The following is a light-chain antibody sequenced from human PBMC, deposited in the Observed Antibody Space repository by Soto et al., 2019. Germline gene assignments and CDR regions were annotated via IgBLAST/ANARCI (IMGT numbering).Light chain of an antibody. CDR2: DVS. V-gene: IGLV2-14*03. CDR3: SSYGASRIL. Sequence: QSVLTQPASVSGSPGQPITISCSGSTSDIGAYNYVSWYQQHPGKAPKLLIYDVSYRPSGISYRFSGSKSGNTASLTISGLQPEDEADYYCSSYGASRILFGGGTQLTVL. CDR1: TSDIGAYNY. J-gene: IGLJ7*01.